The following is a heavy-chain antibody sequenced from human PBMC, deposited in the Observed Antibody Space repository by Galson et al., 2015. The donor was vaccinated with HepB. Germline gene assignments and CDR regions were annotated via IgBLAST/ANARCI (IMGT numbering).Heavy chain of an antibody. J-gene: IGHJ3*02. Sequence: SLRLSCAASGFTFSSYGMHWVRQAPGKGLEWVAVIWYDGSNKYYADSVKGRFTISRDNSKNTLYLQMNSLRAEDTAVYYCARRYYDSSGSDAFEIWGQGTMVTVSS. D-gene: IGHD3-22*01. V-gene: IGHV3-33*01. CDR2: IWYDGSNK. CDR1: GFTFSSYG. CDR3: ARRYYDSSGSDAFEI.